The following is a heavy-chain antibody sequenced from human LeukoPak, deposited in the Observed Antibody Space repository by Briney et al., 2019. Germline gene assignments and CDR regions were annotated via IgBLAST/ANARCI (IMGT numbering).Heavy chain of an antibody. CDR3: ARAQDIVVVPAAIPIGYFDY. V-gene: IGHV1-18*01. CDR2: FSAYNGNT. J-gene: IGHJ4*02. D-gene: IGHD2-2*02. CDR1: GYTFTSYG. Sequence: ASVKVSCKASGYTFTSYGISWVRQAPGQGLEWMGWFSAYNGNTNYAQKLQGRVTMTTDTSTSTAYMELRSLRSDDTAVYYCARAQDIVVVPAAIPIGYFDYWGQGTLVTVSS.